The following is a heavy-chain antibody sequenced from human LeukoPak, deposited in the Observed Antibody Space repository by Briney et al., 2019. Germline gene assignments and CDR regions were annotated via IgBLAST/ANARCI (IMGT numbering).Heavy chain of an antibody. V-gene: IGHV5-51*01. J-gene: IGHJ4*02. CDR3: ARLGHDYGDY. CDR2: IYPGDSDT. Sequence: GESLKISCQGSAYRFASYWIAWVRPLPGKGLEWMGIIYPGDSDTKYSPSFQGQVTISADKSISTAYLQWNSLKASDTAMYYCARLGHDYGDYWGQGTLVTVSS. CDR1: AYRFASYW.